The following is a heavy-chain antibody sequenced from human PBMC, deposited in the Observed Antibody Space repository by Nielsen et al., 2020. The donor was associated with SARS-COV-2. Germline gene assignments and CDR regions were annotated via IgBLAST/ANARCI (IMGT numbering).Heavy chain of an antibody. V-gene: IGHV3-30*18. CDR3: AKDFGY. CDR1: GFTFSSYG. D-gene: IGHD3-16*01. Sequence: GESLKISCAASGFTFSSYGMHWVRQAPGKGLEWVAVISYDGSNKYYADSVKGRFTISRGNSKNTLYLQMNSLRAEDTAVYYCAKDFGYWGQGTLVTVSS. CDR2: ISYDGSNK. J-gene: IGHJ4*02.